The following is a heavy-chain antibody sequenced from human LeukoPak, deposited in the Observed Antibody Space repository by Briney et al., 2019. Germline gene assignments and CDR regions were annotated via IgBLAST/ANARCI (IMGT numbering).Heavy chain of an antibody. CDR2: ISSSGSPI. CDR3: ARVYSNYDPAAMDV. CDR1: GFTFNSYE. Sequence: GGSLRLSCAASGFTFNSYEMNWVRQAPGKGLEWVSYISSSGSPIYYADSVEGRFTSSRDNAKNSLYLQMSSLRAEDTATYYCARVYSNYDPAAMDVWGQGTTVTVSS. D-gene: IGHD4-11*01. J-gene: IGHJ6*02. V-gene: IGHV3-48*03.